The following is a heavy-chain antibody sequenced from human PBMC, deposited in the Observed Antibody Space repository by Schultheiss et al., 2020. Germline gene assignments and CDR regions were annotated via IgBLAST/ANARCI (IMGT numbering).Heavy chain of an antibody. CDR2: INPSGGST. D-gene: IGHD3-9*01. J-gene: IGHJ5*02. V-gene: IGHV1-46*03. CDR1: GYTFTSYY. Sequence: ASVKVSCKASGYTFTSYYMHWVRQAPGQGLEWMGIINPSGGSTSYAQKFQGRVTMTRDTSTSTVYMELSSLRSEDTAVYYCARAGYYDILTGQTPEYNWFDPWGPGTLVTVSS. CDR3: ARAGYYDILTGQTPEYNWFDP.